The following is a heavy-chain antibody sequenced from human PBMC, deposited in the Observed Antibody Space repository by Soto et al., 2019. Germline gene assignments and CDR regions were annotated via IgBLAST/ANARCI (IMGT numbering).Heavy chain of an antibody. D-gene: IGHD2-21*01. CDR3: ARGGEDLYYVMDV. CDR1: GYSISSGYY. J-gene: IGHJ6*02. CDR2: IYDSGNI. V-gene: IGHV4-38-2*01. Sequence: LSLTCAVSGYSISSGYYWSWIRQPPGKGLEWIGTIYDSGNIYYNPSLKSRVSISVDTSKNQFSLKVTSVTAADTAVYYCARGGEDLYYVMDVWGPGTTVTVSS.